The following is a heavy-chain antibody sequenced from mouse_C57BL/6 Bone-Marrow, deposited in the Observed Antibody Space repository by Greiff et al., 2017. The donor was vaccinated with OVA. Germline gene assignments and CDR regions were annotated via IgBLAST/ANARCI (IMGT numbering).Heavy chain of an antibody. J-gene: IGHJ4*01. V-gene: IGHV1-64*01. CDR2: IHPNSGSI. Sequence: QVQLQQSGAELVKPGASVELSCKASGYTFTSYWMHWVKQRPGQGLEWIGMIHPNSGSINYNEKFKSKATLTVDKSSSPAYIQINSLTSEDSAVYYCANDDSRTNYYAMDYWGQGTSVTVSS. D-gene: IGHD1-1*01. CDR1: GYTFTSYW. CDR3: ANDDSRTNYYAMDY.